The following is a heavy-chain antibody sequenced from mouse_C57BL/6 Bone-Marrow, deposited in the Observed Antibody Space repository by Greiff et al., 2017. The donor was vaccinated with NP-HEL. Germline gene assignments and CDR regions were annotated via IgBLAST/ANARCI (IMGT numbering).Heavy chain of an antibody. D-gene: IGHD3-2*01. CDR2: ISNLAYSI. Sequence: EVQGVESGGGLVQPGGSLKLSCAASGFTFSDYGMAWVRQAPRKGPEWVAFISNLAYSIYYADTVTGRFTISRENAKNTLYLEMSSLRSEDTAMYYCARHPDSSYAMDYWGQGTSVTVSS. V-gene: IGHV5-15*01. J-gene: IGHJ4*01. CDR1: GFTFSDYG. CDR3: ARHPDSSYAMDY.